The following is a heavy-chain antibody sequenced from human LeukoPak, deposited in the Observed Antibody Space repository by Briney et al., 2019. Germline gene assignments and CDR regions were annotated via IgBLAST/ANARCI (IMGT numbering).Heavy chain of an antibody. CDR1: GFSFVSYA. D-gene: IGHD3-10*01. Sequence: PGGSLRLSCTASGFSFVSYAMTWVRQAPGKGLEWVSTISSDSKYKHYAASVKGRVTVSRDYAKNSLILHLNNLRGEDTAVYYCVRETATLWFGEPHGSRGLDVWGRGTTVTVSS. J-gene: IGHJ6*04. CDR2: ISSDSKYK. V-gene: IGHV3-21*01. CDR3: VRETATLWFGEPHGSRGLDV.